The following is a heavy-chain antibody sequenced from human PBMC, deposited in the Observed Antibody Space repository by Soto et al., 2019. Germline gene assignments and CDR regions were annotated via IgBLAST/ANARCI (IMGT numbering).Heavy chain of an antibody. CDR3: ATHKSIAAAGTRGYYFDY. J-gene: IGHJ4*02. CDR1: GFTFSSYA. V-gene: IGHV3-23*01. Sequence: GGSLRLSYAASGFTFSSYAMSWVRQAPGKGLEWVSAISGSGGSTYYADSVKGRFTISRDNSKNTLYLQMNSLRAEDTAVYYCATHKSIAAAGTRGYYFDYWGQGTLVTVSS. D-gene: IGHD6-13*01. CDR2: ISGSGGST.